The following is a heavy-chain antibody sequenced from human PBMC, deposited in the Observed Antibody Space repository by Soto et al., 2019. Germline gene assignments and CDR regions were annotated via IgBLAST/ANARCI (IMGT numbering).Heavy chain of an antibody. CDR1: GFTFSSYS. CDR3: ETGRYSSGWTDY. D-gene: IGHD6-19*01. CDR2: ITSGSSTT. V-gene: IGHV3-48*02. J-gene: IGHJ4*02. Sequence: GGSLRLSCAASGFTFSSYSMNWVRQAPGKGLEWVSYITSGSSTTYYADSVKGRFTISRDNAKNSLYLQMNSLRDDDTAVYYCETGRYSSGWTDYWGQGTLVTVSS.